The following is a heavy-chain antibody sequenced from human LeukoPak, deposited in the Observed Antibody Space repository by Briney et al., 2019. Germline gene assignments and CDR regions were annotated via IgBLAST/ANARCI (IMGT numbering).Heavy chain of an antibody. CDR1: GFIFSSYE. J-gene: IGHJ5*02. CDR2: ISESGNTI. Sequence: PGGSLRLSCAASGFIFSSYEMNWVRRAPGKGLEWLSYISESGNTIHSADSVKGRFTISRDNAKNSLYLQMNRLRAEDTAVYYCARLSRADSGNWLDPWGQGTLVSVSS. D-gene: IGHD3-10*01. CDR3: ARLSRADSGNWLDP. V-gene: IGHV3-48*03.